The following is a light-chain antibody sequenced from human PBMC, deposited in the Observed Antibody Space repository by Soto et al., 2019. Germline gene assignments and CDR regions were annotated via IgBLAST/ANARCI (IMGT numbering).Light chain of an antibody. V-gene: IGLV2-23*02. CDR3: CSYAGSSTHYV. Sequence: QSVLTQPASVSGSPGRSITISCTGTSSDVGYYNLVSWYQQHPGKAPKLMIYEVSKRPSGFSNRFSGSKSGNAASLTISGLQAEDEADYYCCSYAGSSTHYVFGTGTKVTVL. CDR1: SSDVGYYNL. CDR2: EVS. J-gene: IGLJ1*01.